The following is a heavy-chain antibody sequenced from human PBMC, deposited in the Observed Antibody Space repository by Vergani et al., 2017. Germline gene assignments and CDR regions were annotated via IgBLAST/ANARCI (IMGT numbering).Heavy chain of an antibody. D-gene: IGHD5-18*01. V-gene: IGHV3-23*01. CDR1: GFIFSSYA. CDR2: ISGSGGST. CDR3: AKSGGQVDTAMVTYRIDY. J-gene: IGHJ4*02. Sequence: EVQLLESGGGLVQPGGSLRLSCAASGFIFSSYAMSWVRQAPGKGLEWVSAISGSGGSTYYADSVKGRFTISRDNSKNKLYLQMNSLRAEDTAVYYCAKSGGQVDTAMVTYRIDYWGQGTLVTVSS.